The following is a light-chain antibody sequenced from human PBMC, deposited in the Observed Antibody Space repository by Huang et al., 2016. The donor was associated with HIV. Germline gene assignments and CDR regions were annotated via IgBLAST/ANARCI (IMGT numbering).Light chain of an antibody. V-gene: IGKV3-15*01. CDR3: QQYNPWPPWT. J-gene: IGKJ1*01. CDR1: QSVDIN. Sequence: EIVMTQSPATLSVSPGERATLSCRASQSVDINLAWYQQKVGQPPRLLVDGASTRATSIPARFSGGGSGTEFKLTIISLQCEDFAVYYCQQYNPWPPWTFGQGTRVEIK. CDR2: GAS.